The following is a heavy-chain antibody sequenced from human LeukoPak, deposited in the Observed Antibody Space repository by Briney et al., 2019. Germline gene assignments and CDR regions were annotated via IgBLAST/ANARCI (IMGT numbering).Heavy chain of an antibody. V-gene: IGHV1-69*13. CDR2: IIPIYGTA. CDR1: GGTFSGYA. Sequence: SVKVSCKASGGTFSGYAISWVRQAPGQGLEWMGGIIPIYGTANYAQKFQGRVTITADESTSTAYMELSSLRSEDTAVYYCARRGSGNYLPYYYYMDVWGKGTTVTVSS. D-gene: IGHD1-26*01. CDR3: ARRGSGNYLPYYYYMDV. J-gene: IGHJ6*03.